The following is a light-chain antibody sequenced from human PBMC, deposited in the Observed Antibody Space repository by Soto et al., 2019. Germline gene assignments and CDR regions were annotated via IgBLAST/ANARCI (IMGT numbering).Light chain of an antibody. J-gene: IGKJ1*01. CDR3: QQSYSFPRT. CDR2: DAS. V-gene: IGKV1-5*01. Sequence: DIQMTQSPSTLSASVGDRVTITCRASQSISSWLAWYQQKQGKAPKLLIYDASSLESGVPSRLSGSGSGTDFTLTISSLQPEDCATYYCQQSYSFPRTFGQGTKVDIK. CDR1: QSISSW.